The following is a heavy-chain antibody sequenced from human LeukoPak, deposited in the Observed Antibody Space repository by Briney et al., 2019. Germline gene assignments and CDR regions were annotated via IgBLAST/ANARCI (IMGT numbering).Heavy chain of an antibody. CDR2: IASDGGAK. V-gene: IGHV3-30*03. J-gene: IGHJ4*02. D-gene: IGHD6-19*01. CDR3: AREATWGQWYFDH. CDR1: GFSFSNHG. Sequence: GGSLRLSCVASGFSFSNHGMHWVRQAPGKGLEWVSVIASDGGAKFYADSVKGRFTLSRDNSKNMFFLQMNFLAVEDTAIYYCAREATWGQWYFDHWGQGTPVTVSS.